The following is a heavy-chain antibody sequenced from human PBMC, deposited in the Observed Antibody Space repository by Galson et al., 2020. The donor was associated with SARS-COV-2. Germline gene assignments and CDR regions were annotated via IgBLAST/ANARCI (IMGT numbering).Heavy chain of an antibody. Sequence: PGGSLRLSCAASGFTFSSYAMHWVRQAPGKGLEWVAVISYDGSNKYYADSVKGRFTISRDNSKNTLYLQMNSLRAEDTAVYYCARSAAAGTPGFDGMDVWGQGTTVTVSS. D-gene: IGHD6-13*01. V-gene: IGHV3-30-3*01. CDR1: GFTFSSYA. CDR3: ARSAAAGTPGFDGMDV. CDR2: ISYDGSNK. J-gene: IGHJ6*02.